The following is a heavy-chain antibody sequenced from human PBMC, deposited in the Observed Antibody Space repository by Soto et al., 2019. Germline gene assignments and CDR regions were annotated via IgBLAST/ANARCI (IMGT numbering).Heavy chain of an antibody. V-gene: IGHV4-4*02. CDR2: IYHSGST. CDR3: ARGYNWNYAMDP. Sequence: QVQLQESGPGLVKPSGTLSLTCAVSGGSISSSNWWSWVRQPPGKGLEWIGEIYHSGSTNYNPSLNSRVTISVDKSNNQFSLKLSSVTAADTAVYYWARGYNWNYAMDPWGQGTLVTVSA. D-gene: IGHD1-7*01. J-gene: IGHJ5*02. CDR1: GGSISSSNW.